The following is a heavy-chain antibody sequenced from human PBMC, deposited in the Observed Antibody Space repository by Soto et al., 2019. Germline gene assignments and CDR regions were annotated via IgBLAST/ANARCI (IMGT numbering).Heavy chain of an antibody. CDR3: ARAPMVRGVIIDYYGMDV. J-gene: IGHJ6*02. Sequence: SETLSLTCAVSGGSISSSNWWSWVRQPPGKGLEWIGEIDHSGSTNDNPSLKSRVTISVDKSKNQFSLKLSSVTAADTAVYYCARAPMVRGVIIDYYGMDVWGQGTTVTVSS. V-gene: IGHV4-4*02. D-gene: IGHD3-10*01. CDR1: GGSISSSNW. CDR2: IDHSGST.